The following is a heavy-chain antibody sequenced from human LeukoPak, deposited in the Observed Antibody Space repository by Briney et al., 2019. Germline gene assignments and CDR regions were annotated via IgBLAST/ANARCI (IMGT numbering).Heavy chain of an antibody. D-gene: IGHD3-16*02. CDR3: ASDYYDYVWGSYRRPIPPNWFDP. V-gene: IGHV1-69*04. J-gene: IGHJ5*02. Sequence: SVKVSCKASGGTFSSYAISWVRQAPGQGLEWTGRIIPILGIANYAQKFQGRVTITADKSTSTAYMELSSLRSEDTAVYYCASDYYDYVWGSYRRPIPPNWFDPWGQGTLVTVSS. CDR2: IIPILGIA. CDR1: GGTFSSYA.